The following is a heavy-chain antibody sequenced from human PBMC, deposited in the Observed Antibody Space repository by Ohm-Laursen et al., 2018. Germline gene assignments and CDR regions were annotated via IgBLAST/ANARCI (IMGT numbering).Heavy chain of an antibody. CDR1: GGSISSYY. V-gene: IGHV4-59*12. CDR2: IYYSGST. Sequence: GTLSLTCAVSGGSISSYYWSWIRQPPGKGLEWIRYIYYSGSTNYNPSLKSRVTMSVDTSKNQFSLKLSSVTAADTAVYYCARAPGDYGALWGQGTLVTVSS. CDR3: ARAPGDYGAL. J-gene: IGHJ4*02. D-gene: IGHD4-17*01.